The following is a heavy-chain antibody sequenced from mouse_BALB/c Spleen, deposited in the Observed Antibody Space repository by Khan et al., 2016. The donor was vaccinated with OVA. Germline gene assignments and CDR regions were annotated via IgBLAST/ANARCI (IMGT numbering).Heavy chain of an antibody. J-gene: IGHJ4*01. CDR3: ARRTTEYAMDY. Sequence: QVRLQQSGAELARPGASVKMSCKASGYTFTSHTMHWVKQRPGQGLEWIGYINPRSGYTNHNQKFNDKATLTADKSSSTAYMQLSSLTSEDSAVYYCARRTTEYAMDYWGQGTSVTVSS. CDR2: INPRSGYT. V-gene: IGHV1-4*01. CDR1: GYTFTSHT. D-gene: IGHD2-14*01.